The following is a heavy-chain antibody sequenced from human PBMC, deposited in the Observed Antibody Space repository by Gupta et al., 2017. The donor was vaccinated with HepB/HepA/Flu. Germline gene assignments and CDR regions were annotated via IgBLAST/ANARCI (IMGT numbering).Heavy chain of an antibody. V-gene: IGHV4-34*01. CDR2: INHSGTT. Sequence: QVQLQQWGAGLLKPSETLSLTCAVYGGSFSDFYWSWIRQPPGKGLEWIGEINHSGTTNYSPSRKSRVIISLDTSKHQFSLKLSSVTAADAAVYYCGRGQAVKIPNLYYYGMDVWAQGTTVTVSS. CDR3: GRGQAVKIPNLYYYGMDV. J-gene: IGHJ6*02. D-gene: IGHD4-11*01. CDR1: GGSFSDFY.